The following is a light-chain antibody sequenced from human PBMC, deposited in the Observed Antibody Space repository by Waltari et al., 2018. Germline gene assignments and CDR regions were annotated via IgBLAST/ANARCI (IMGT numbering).Light chain of an antibody. CDR1: SNDIGSYNY. Sequence: QSALTQPASVSGSPGQSITISCSGTSNDIGSYNYISWYQQHPGRAPKLMIYDVRDRPSGLSDRFSGSKSGNTASLSISGLQAEDEADYYCSSYTSSGTLVFGGGTKLTVL. CDR2: DVR. J-gene: IGLJ2*01. V-gene: IGLV2-14*03. CDR3: SSYTSSGTLV.